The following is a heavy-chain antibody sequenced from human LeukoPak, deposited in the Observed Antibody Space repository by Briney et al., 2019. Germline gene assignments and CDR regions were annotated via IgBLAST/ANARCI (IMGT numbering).Heavy chain of an antibody. V-gene: IGHV3-23*01. D-gene: IGHD6-19*01. Sequence: GGSLRLSCAASGFTFSSSAMSWVRQVPGKGLEWVSGISGSGDSTYYADSVKGRFTISRDNSKNTLYLQMNSLRVEDTAAYYCAKVRAPSGWFNSDYWGQGTLVTVSS. J-gene: IGHJ4*02. CDR3: AKVRAPSGWFNSDY. CDR1: GFTFSSSA. CDR2: ISGSGDST.